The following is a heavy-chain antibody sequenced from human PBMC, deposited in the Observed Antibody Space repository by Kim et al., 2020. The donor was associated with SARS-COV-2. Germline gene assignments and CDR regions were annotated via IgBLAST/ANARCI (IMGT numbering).Heavy chain of an antibody. CDR2: ISGIGSIV. CDR1: GFTFSGYA. J-gene: IGHJ3*02. Sequence: GGSLRLSCAASGFTFSGYAMSWVRQAPGKGLEWVSVISGIGSIVYYADSVKDRFTISRDNSRNRLYLEMNSLTAEDTAVYYCAKEVQYCSGGSCEGDAFDIWGQGTMVTVSS. V-gene: IGHV3-23*01. CDR3: AKEVQYCSGGSCEGDAFDI. D-gene: IGHD2-15*01.